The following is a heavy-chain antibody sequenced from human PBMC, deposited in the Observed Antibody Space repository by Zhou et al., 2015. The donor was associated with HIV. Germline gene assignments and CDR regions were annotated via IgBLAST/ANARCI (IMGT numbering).Heavy chain of an antibody. CDR2: IIPIFGTA. J-gene: IGHJ4*02. CDR1: GGTFSSYA. V-gene: IGHV1-69*01. Sequence: QVQLVQSGAEVKKPGSSVKVSCKASGGTFSSYAISWVRQAPGQGLEWMGGIIPIFGTANYAQKFQGRVTITADESTSTAYMELSSLRSEDTAVYYCARDRGITMVRGVIPGSYYFDYVGPGNPGHRLL. D-gene: IGHD3-10*01. CDR3: ARDRGITMVRGVIPGSYYFDY.